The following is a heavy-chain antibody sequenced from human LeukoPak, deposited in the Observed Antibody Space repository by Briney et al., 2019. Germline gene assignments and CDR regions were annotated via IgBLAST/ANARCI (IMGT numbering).Heavy chain of an antibody. CDR3: ATGGDYGDYGNWYFDL. J-gene: IGHJ2*01. Sequence: PGGSLRLSCAASGFTFDDYGMSWVRQAPGKGLEWVSGTNWNGGSTGYADSVKGRFTISRDDAKNSLYLQMNSLRAEDTALYYCATGGDYGDYGNWYFDLWGRGTLVTLSS. V-gene: IGHV3-20*04. CDR1: GFTFDDYG. CDR2: TNWNGGST. D-gene: IGHD4-17*01.